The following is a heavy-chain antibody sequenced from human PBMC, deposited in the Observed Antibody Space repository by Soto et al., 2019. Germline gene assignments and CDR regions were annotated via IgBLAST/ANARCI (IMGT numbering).Heavy chain of an antibody. CDR2: ISSSGSTI. V-gene: IGHV3-11*01. J-gene: IGHJ6*02. Sequence: RGSLRLSCAASGFTFSDYYMSWIRQAPGKGLEWVSYISSSGSTIYYADSVKGRFTISRDNAKNSLYLQMNSLRAEDTAVYYCARTDIVATSNYYYGMDVWGQGTTVTVSS. D-gene: IGHD5-12*01. CDR1: GFTFSDYY. CDR3: ARTDIVATSNYYYGMDV.